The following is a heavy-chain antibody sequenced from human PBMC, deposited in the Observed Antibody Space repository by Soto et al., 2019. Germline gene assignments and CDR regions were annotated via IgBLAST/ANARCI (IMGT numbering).Heavy chain of an antibody. CDR3: TVSRWAARAYYYYGMDV. D-gene: IGHD6-6*01. Sequence: VGSLRLSCAASGFTFNNAWMSWVRQAPGKGLEWVGRIKSTVDGGTTDYAAPVKGRFTISRDDSRNTLDLQMNSLKTEDTGVYYCTVSRWAARAYYYYGMDVWGQGATVIVSS. CDR2: IKSTVDGGTT. J-gene: IGHJ6*02. CDR1: GFTFNNAW. V-gene: IGHV3-15*01.